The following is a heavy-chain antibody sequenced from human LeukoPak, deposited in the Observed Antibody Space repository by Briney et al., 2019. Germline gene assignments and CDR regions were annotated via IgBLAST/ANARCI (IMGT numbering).Heavy chain of an antibody. CDR1: GYSENFYG. CDR2: INPNSGGT. V-gene: IGHV1-2*02. Sequence: ASVKVSCKTSGYSENFYGITWVRQVAGQGLEWMGWINPNSGGTNYAQKFQGRVTMTRDTSISTAYMELSRLRSDDTAVYYCAREERYYYGSGSYLGLQNWFDPWGQGTLVTVSS. CDR3: AREERYYYGSGSYLGLQNWFDP. D-gene: IGHD3-10*01. J-gene: IGHJ5*02.